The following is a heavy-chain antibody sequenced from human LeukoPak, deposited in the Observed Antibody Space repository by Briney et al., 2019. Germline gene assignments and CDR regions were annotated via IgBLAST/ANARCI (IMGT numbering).Heavy chain of an antibody. J-gene: IGHJ4*02. CDR2: ISYDGSNK. D-gene: IGHD2-15*01. CDR1: GFTFSSYG. Sequence: GGSLRLSCAASGFTFSSYGMHWVRQAPGKGLEWVAVISYDGSNKYYADSVKGRFTISRDSSKNTLYLQMNSLRAEDTAVYYCAKRAVVVAAKFGNYFDYWGQGTLVTVSS. V-gene: IGHV3-30*18. CDR3: AKRAVVVAAKFGNYFDY.